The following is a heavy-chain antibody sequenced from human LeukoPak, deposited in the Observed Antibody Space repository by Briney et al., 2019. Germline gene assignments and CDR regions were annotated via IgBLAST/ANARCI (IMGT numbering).Heavy chain of an antibody. J-gene: IGHJ4*02. CDR1: GGTFSSYA. D-gene: IGHD2-21*02. CDR2: IIPILGIA. V-gene: IGHV1-69*04. Sequence: ASVKVSFKASGGTFSSYAISWVRQAPGQGLEWMGRIIPILGIANYAQKFQGRVTITADKSTSTAYMELSSLRSEDTAVYYCARDRGDPLFDYWGQGTLVTVSS. CDR3: ARDRGDPLFDY.